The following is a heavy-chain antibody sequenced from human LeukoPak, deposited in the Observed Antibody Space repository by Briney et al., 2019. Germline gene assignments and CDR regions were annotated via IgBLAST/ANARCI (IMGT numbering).Heavy chain of an antibody. J-gene: IGHJ4*02. V-gene: IGHV3-30*04. D-gene: IGHD2-8*01. CDR1: GFTFSTYA. Sequence: GGSLRLSCAASGFTFSTYAMHWVRQAPGRGLEWVAVISNDGRNKIYADSVKGRFTISRDNSKNTLFLQMNSLRTEDTAVYYCARDPMADFDYWGQGTLVTVSS. CDR2: ISNDGRNK. CDR3: ARDPMADFDY.